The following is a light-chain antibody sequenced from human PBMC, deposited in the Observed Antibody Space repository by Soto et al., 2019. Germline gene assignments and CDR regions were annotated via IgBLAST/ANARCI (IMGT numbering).Light chain of an antibody. V-gene: IGKV3-20*01. CDR3: QQYGSSPFT. Sequence: EIVLTQSPGTLSLSPGERATLSCRASQSVSSSYLAWYQQKPGQAPRPLIYGASTRATGIPDRFSGSGSGTDFTLTISRLEPEDFAVYYCQQYGSSPFTFGPGTRWIS. CDR1: QSVSSSY. CDR2: GAS. J-gene: IGKJ3*01.